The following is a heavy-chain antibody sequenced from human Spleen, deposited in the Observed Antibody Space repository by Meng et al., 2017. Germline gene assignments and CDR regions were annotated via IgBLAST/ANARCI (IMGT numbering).Heavy chain of an antibody. V-gene: IGHV4-38-2*02. D-gene: IGHD4-11*01. CDR2: IHKSGSS. J-gene: IGHJ4*02. CDR3: ARGLYSNTWYPWGY. Sequence: SETLSLTCTVSGSSISSGYYWAWIRQPPGKGLEWIGGIHKSGSSYYNPSLRSRVTISVDTSKNQFSLKLSSVRAVDTAVYYCARGLYSNTWYPWGYWGQGTLVTVSS. CDR1: GSSISSGYY.